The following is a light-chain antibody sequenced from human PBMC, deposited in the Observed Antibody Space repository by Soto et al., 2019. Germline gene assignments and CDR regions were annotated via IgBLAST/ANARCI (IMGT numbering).Light chain of an antibody. CDR3: SSYTTSSSLV. CDR2: AVS. CDR1: SSDIGAYNY. J-gene: IGLJ1*01. Sequence: QSALTQPASVSASPGQSITISCTGTSSDIGAYNYVSWYQQYPGTAPKLIIYAVSSRPSGISSRFSGSKSASTASLTISGLQAEDEADYYCSSYTTSSSLVFGTGTKVTVL. V-gene: IGLV2-14*01.